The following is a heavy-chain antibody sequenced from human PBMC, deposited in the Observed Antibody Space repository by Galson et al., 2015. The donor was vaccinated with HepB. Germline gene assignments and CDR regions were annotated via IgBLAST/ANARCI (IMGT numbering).Heavy chain of an antibody. Sequence: SLRLSCAASGFTFSNYDMHWVRQAPGKGLEWVAVASFDGTNEYYADSVKGRITISRDNSKNTLYLQMNSLRGEDTAVYYCAKHNRPALVTGSRYSGMDVWGQGTTVTVSS. D-gene: IGHD5-18*01. J-gene: IGHJ6*02. CDR3: AKHNRPALVTGSRYSGMDV. CDR2: ASFDGTNE. V-gene: IGHV3-30*18. CDR1: GFTFSNYD.